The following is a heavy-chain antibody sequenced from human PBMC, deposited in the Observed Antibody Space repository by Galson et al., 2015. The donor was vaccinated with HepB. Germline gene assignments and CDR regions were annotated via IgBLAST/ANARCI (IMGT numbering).Heavy chain of an antibody. CDR1: GFTFDDHA. J-gene: IGHJ3*02. D-gene: IGHD5-12*01. CDR2: ISWNSGSI. Sequence: SLRLSCAASGFTFDDHAMHWVQQAPGKGLEWVSGISWNSGSIGYADSVKGRFTISRDNAKNSLYLQMNSLRAEDTALYYCAKVPDIVATTPKGSAFDIWGQGTMVTVSS. V-gene: IGHV3-9*01. CDR3: AKVPDIVATTPKGSAFDI.